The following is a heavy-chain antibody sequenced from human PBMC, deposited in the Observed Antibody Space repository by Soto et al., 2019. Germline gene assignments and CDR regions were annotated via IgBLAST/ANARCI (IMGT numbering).Heavy chain of an antibody. CDR1: GFILDNYS. J-gene: IGHJ4*02. Sequence: AGCLTLSCEAFGFILDNYSMRWVRQAQGEGLEWVALVSRSRDRTNYVDSVKGRFTISSESSTSSLYLQMNNLRSEDSAVYYCAKDVGRGQPLGFDHWGQGTLVTVSS. D-gene: IGHD1-26*01. V-gene: IGHV3-43*01. CDR3: AKDVGRGQPLGFDH. CDR2: VSRSRDRT.